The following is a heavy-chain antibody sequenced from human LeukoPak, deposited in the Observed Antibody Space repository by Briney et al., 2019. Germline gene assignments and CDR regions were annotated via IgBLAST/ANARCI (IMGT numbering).Heavy chain of an antibody. V-gene: IGHV4-59*01. J-gene: IGHJ1*01. CDR2: IYYSGYT. D-gene: IGHD3-22*01. CDR1: GVSISSYY. Sequence: PSETLSLTCTVSGVSISSYYWSWIRQPPGKGLKWIGNIYYSGYTTYSPSLSSRVTISVDTSKNQSSLKLSSVTAADTAVYYCARLKYYYDSSGSRAEYFQHWGQGTLVTASS. CDR3: ARLKYYYDSSGSRAEYFQH.